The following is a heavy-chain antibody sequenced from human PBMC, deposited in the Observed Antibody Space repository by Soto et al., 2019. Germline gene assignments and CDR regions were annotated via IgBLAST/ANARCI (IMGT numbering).Heavy chain of an antibody. D-gene: IGHD2-15*01. CDR1: GFTFNSYS. CDR2: ISSTSGTI. J-gene: IGHJ4*02. Sequence: EVQLVESGGGLVQPGGSLRLSCAASGFTFNSYSMTWVRQAPGKGLEWLSFISSTSGTIYYADSVKGRFTISRDNAKNSLYLQMNSLRDEDTAVYYFARLSVRYCSGGSCSQLDYCGQGTLVTVSS. CDR3: ARLSVRYCSGGSCSQLDY. V-gene: IGHV3-48*02.